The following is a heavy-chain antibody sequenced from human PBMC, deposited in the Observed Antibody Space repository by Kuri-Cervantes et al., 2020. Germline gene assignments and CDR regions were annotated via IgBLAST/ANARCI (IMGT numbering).Heavy chain of an antibody. CDR3: ARRGRGRHYYMDV. D-gene: IGHD2-15*01. V-gene: IGHV4-34*01. Sequence: SETLSLTCAVSGGSISSYYWSWIRQPPGKGLEWLGEINHSGSTTLKSRVTISVDTSKNQFSLKLSSVTAADTAVYYCARRGRGRHYYMDVWGKGTTVTVSS. J-gene: IGHJ6*03. CDR2: INHSGST. CDR1: GGSISSYY.